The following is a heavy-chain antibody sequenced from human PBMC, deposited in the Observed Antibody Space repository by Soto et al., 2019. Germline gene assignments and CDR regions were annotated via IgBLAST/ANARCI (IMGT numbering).Heavy chain of an antibody. V-gene: IGHV4-30-4*01. D-gene: IGHD2-2*03. Sequence: SETLSLTCTVSGGSISSGDYYWSWIRQPPGKGLEWIGYIYYSGSTYYNPSLKSRVTISVDTSTNQFSLKLTSVTAADTAMYYCARVDSKTCLRRRFPISWGPGTLVTVSS. CDR3: ARVDSKTCLRRRFPIS. J-gene: IGHJ5*02. CDR2: IYYSGST. CDR1: GGSISSGDYY.